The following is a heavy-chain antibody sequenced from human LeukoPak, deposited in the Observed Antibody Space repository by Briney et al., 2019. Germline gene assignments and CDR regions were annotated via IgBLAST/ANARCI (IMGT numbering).Heavy chain of an antibody. CDR2: IYHSGST. CDR3: ARVRRSSGWPSGGEYFQH. D-gene: IGHD6-19*01. Sequence: PSGTLSLTCAVSGGSISSSNWWSWVRQPPGKGLEWIGEIYHSGSTNYNPSLKSRVTISVDKSKNQFSLKLSSVTAADTAVYYCARVRRSSGWPSGGEYFQHWGQGTLVTVSS. V-gene: IGHV4-4*02. CDR1: GGSISSSNW. J-gene: IGHJ1*01.